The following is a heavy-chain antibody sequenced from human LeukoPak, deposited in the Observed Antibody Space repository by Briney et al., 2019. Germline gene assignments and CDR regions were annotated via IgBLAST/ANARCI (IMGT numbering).Heavy chain of an antibody. CDR1: GGSISSSSYY. CDR3: ASRYYYDSSGDLDY. D-gene: IGHD3-22*01. Sequence: PSETLSLTCTVSGGSISSSSYYWGWIRQPPGKGLEWIGYIYYSGSTYYNPSLKSRVTISVDTSKNQFSLKLSSVTAADTAVYYCASRYYYDSSGDLDYWGQGTLVTVSS. CDR2: IYYSGST. V-gene: IGHV4-31*03. J-gene: IGHJ4*02.